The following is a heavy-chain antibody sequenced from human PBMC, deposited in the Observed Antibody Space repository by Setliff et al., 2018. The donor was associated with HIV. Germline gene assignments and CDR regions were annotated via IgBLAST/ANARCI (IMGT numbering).Heavy chain of an antibody. CDR1: GYTFTSYC. CDR3: ARGALVATIDYFDY. Sequence: GASVKVSCKASGYTFTSYCVHWVRQAPGQGLEWMGIINPSGGSTSYAQKFQGRVTMARDTSTSTVYMELSSLRSEDTVVYYCARGALVATIDYFDYWGQGTLVTVSS. V-gene: IGHV1-46*01. CDR2: INPSGGST. D-gene: IGHD5-12*01. J-gene: IGHJ4*02.